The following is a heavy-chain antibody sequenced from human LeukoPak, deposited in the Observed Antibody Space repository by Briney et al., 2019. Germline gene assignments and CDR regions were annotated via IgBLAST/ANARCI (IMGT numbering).Heavy chain of an antibody. Sequence: SGTLSLTCAVYGGSFSGYYWSWIRQPPGKGLEWIGEINHSGSTNYNPSLKSRVTISVDTSKNQFSLKLSSVTAADTAVYYCARSRVRARTNGAFDIWGQGTMVTVSS. J-gene: IGHJ3*02. D-gene: IGHD3-10*01. V-gene: IGHV4-34*01. CDR1: GGSFSGYY. CDR2: INHSGST. CDR3: ARSRVRARTNGAFDI.